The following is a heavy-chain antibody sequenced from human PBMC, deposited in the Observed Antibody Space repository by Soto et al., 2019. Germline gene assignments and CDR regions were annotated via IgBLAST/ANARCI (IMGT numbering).Heavy chain of an antibody. D-gene: IGHD2-8*02. V-gene: IGHV1-2*02. CDR2: VSPKSGGT. CDR3: AREISGGGTLNWFDP. CDR1: GYNFSDYY. J-gene: IGHJ5*02. Sequence: ASVKVPCKASGYNFSDYYIHWVRQAPGQGLEWLGWVSPKSGGTNYAQKFKGRVTMTRDTSSNTVYMDLSGLKSDDTAVFYCAREISGGGTLNWFDPWGQGTLVTVSS.